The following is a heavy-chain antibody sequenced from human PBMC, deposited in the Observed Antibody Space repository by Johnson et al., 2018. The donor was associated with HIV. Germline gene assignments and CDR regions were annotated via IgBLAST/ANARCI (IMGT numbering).Heavy chain of an antibody. V-gene: IGHV3-30*04. D-gene: IGHD3-10*01. CDR2: ISYDGSNK. CDR3: VRGHYGSGSYYAFEV. CDR1: GFTFSSYA. J-gene: IGHJ3*01. Sequence: QMQLVESGGGVVQPGRSLRLSCAASGFTFSSYAMHWVRQAPGGGLEWVAVISYDGSNKYYADSVKGRFTISRDNSKNPLYLQMNSLRVEDTTVYYCVRGHYGSGSYYAFEVWGQGTMVTVSS.